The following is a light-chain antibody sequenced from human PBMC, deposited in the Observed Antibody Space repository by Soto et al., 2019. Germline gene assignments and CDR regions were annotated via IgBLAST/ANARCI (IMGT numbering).Light chain of an antibody. Sequence: DVKMNQSPSSLSASFGDTITITCRSSQAIRNDLAWYQQKAGKAPKRLIFAASSLQSGVPSRFSGSGSGTDFTLTISSLEPEDFAVYYCQQRDIWPWPVGQVAKVENK. CDR1: QAIRND. CDR2: AAS. J-gene: IGKJ1*01. CDR3: QQRDIWPWP. V-gene: IGKV1-17*01.